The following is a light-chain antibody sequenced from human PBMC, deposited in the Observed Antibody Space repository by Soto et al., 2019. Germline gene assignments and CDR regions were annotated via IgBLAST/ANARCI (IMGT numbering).Light chain of an antibody. CDR2: EVI. J-gene: IGLJ3*02. Sequence: QSALTQPPSASGSPGQSVTISCAGTSSDVGGYNLVSWYQQHPGKAPKLMIYEVIKRPSGVPDRFSGSKSGNTASLTVSGLHAEDEADYYCSSYAGGNNWVFGGGTKLTVL. V-gene: IGLV2-8*01. CDR1: SSDVGGYNL. CDR3: SSYAGGNNWV.